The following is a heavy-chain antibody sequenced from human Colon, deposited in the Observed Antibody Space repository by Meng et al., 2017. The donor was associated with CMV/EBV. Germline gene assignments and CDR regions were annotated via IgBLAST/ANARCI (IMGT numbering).Heavy chain of an antibody. V-gene: IGHV3-66*02. D-gene: IGHD6-13*01. J-gene: IGHJ2*01. CDR1: EFSVSSSD. Sequence: GGSLRLSCAVSEFSVSSSDMSWVRQAPGKGLEWVSFIDGADNTYYADPVKGRFTISRDNSKNTLYLQMNSLRAEDTAVYHCVSFKQQLPGGTYWYFDLWGRGTLVTVSS. CDR3: VSFKQQLPGGTYWYFDL. CDR2: IDGADNT.